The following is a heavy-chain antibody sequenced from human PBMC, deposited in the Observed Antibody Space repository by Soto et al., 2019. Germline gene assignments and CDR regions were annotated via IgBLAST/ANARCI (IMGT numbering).Heavy chain of an antibody. Sequence: GESLKISCAASGFTFSDYYMSWIRQAPGKGLEWVSYISSSSSYTKYADSVKGRFTISRDNAKNSLYLQMNSLRAEDTAVYYCARVSDIVPNWFDPWGQGTLVTVSS. CDR3: ARVSDIVPNWFDP. V-gene: IGHV3-11*05. J-gene: IGHJ5*02. CDR2: ISSSSSYT. CDR1: GFTFSDYY. D-gene: IGHD5-12*01.